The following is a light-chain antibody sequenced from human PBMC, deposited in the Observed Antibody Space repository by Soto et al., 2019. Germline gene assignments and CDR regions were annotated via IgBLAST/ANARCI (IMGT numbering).Light chain of an antibody. Sequence: DIQMTQSPSSLSASVGNRVTITCRASQGINNYFAWYQQKPGKVPKLLIYDASTLQSGVPSRFSGSGSGTDFTLTISSLQPEDVATDYCQKYDSAPWTVGQGTKVEIK. J-gene: IGKJ1*01. CDR2: DAS. CDR3: QKYDSAPWT. V-gene: IGKV1-27*01. CDR1: QGINNY.